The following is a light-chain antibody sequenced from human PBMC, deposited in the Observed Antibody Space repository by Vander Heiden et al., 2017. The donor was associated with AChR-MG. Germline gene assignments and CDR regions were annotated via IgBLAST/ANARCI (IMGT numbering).Light chain of an antibody. CDR2: DAS. J-gene: IGKJ4*01. CDR1: ESVLSY. Sequence: VLFQSPATLSLFPGDTATVLCRATESVLSYLAWYQHKPGQAPRLLIYDASNRATGIPDRFIGSGFGTDFALTISRLEPEDFAVYYCQQRSNWPPTYSFGGGTKVEIK. CDR3: QQRSNWPPTYS. V-gene: IGKV3-11*01.